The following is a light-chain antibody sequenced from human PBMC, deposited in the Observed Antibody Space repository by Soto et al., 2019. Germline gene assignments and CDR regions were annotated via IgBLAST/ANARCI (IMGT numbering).Light chain of an antibody. CDR1: SSDVGDYNY. J-gene: IGLJ2*01. CDR2: EVN. Sequence: QSALTQPPSASGSPGQSVTISCTGTSSDVGDYNYVSWYQQHPGKAPKLMIYEVNKRPSGVPDRFSGSKSGNTASLTVSGLQAEDEADYYCSSYAGYSNLVVGGGTKLTVL. CDR3: SSYAGYSNLV. V-gene: IGLV2-8*01.